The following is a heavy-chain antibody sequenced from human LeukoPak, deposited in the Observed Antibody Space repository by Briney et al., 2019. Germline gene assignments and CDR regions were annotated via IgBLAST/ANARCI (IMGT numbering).Heavy chain of an antibody. CDR1: GFTFSRYA. Sequence: PGTSLRLSCAASGFTFSRYAFHWVRQAPGKALEGVAVILQDGTIKYYADSVKGRFTISRDNSKNTLYLQVHSLSTEDTAVYYCVREDFGNYYFDFWGQGTLVTVSS. J-gene: IGHJ4*02. CDR2: ILQDGTIK. V-gene: IGHV3-30*04. D-gene: IGHD4-11*01. CDR3: VREDFGNYYFDF.